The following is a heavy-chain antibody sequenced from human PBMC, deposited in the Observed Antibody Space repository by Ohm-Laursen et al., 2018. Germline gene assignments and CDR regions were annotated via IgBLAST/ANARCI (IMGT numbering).Heavy chain of an antibody. CDR2: INSDGSST. D-gene: IGHD1-26*01. Sequence: SLRLSCTASGFTFSSYWMHWVRQAPGKGLVWVSRINSDGSSTSYADSVKGRFTISRDNSKNTLYLQMNSLRAEDTAVYYCARSRGSYSHYYYGMDVWGQGTTVTVSS. CDR3: ARSRGSYSHYYYGMDV. J-gene: IGHJ6*02. CDR1: GFTFSSYW. V-gene: IGHV3-74*01.